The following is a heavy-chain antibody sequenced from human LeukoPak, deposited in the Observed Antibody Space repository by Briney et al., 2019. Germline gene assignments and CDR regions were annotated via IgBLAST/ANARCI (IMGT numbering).Heavy chain of an antibody. D-gene: IGHD6-19*01. CDR3: ARPRSGWWDFDY. CDR1: GFTFSDYG. Sequence: EGSLRLSCATSGFTFSDYGVHWVRRPPGMGLEWVAVIWYDGSNKYYADSVKGRFTISRDNSKNTLYLQMNSLRAEDTAVYYCARPRSGWWDFDYWGQGTLVAVSS. J-gene: IGHJ4*02. V-gene: IGHV3-33*01. CDR2: IWYDGSNK.